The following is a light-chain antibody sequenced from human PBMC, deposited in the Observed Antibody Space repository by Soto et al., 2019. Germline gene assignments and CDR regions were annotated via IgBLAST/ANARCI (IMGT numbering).Light chain of an antibody. CDR1: SSDVGGYNY. CDR3: SSYTSSSTLP. J-gene: IGLJ1*01. CDR2: DVS. V-gene: IGLV2-14*01. Sequence: QSALTQPASVSGSPGQAITISCTGTSSDVGGYNYVSWYQQHPGKAPKLMIYDVSNRPSGVFNRFSCYKSGNTASLTISGLQAEDAADYYCSSYTSSSTLPFGTGTKVTAL.